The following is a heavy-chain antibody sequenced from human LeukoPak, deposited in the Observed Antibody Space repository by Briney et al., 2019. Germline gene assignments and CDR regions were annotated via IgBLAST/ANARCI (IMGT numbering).Heavy chain of an antibody. J-gene: IGHJ6*02. Sequence: PGRSLRLSCVVSGFNSEDHAMHWVRQAPGKGLEWVSGIYWSSSGTGYADSVKGRFTVSRDSAKNSLYLQMNSLRPEDTALYYSVKDMNPGGADVWGQGTTVTVSS. CDR1: GFNSEDHA. CDR3: VKDMNPGGADV. V-gene: IGHV3-9*02. D-gene: IGHD3-10*01. CDR2: IYWSSSGT.